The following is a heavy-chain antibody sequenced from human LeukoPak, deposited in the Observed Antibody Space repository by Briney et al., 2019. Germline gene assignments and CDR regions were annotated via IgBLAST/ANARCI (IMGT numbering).Heavy chain of an antibody. V-gene: IGHV4-61*02. Sequence: PSETLSLTCTVSGGSISSGSYYWSWIRQPAGKGLEWIGRIYTSGSTNYNPSLKSRVTISVDTSKNQFSLKLSSVTAADTAVYYCARERLIGFTMVRGVVYGMDVWGQGTTVTVSS. CDR3: ARERLIGFTMVRGVVYGMDV. CDR2: IYTSGST. CDR1: GGSISSGSYY. J-gene: IGHJ6*02. D-gene: IGHD3-10*01.